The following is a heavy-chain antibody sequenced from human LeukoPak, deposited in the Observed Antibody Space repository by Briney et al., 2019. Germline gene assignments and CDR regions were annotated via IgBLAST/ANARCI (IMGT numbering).Heavy chain of an antibody. J-gene: IGHJ4*02. Sequence: SETLSLTCAVSGGSISSSNWWSWVRQPPGKGLEWIGEIYHSGSTNYNPSLKSRVTISVDKSKNQFSLKLSSVTAADTAVYYCARHVLVGWVRGSDYFDSWGQGTLVTVSS. V-gene: IGHV4-4*02. CDR2: IYHSGST. CDR1: GGSISSSNW. D-gene: IGHD3-10*01. CDR3: ARHVLVGWVRGSDYFDS.